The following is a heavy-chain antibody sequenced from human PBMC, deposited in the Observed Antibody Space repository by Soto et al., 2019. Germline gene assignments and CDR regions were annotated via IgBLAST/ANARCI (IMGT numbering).Heavy chain of an antibody. CDR3: ARVNMATIYFDY. CDR2: IYRSGTT. V-gene: IGHV4-59*01. Sequence: PSETLSLTCTVSGDSINTYYWSWIRQPPGKGLEWIGHIYRSGTTRYNPSVESRVTISVDTSKSQFSLELSSVTAADTAAYYCARVNMATIYFDYWGQGILVTVSS. D-gene: IGHD5-12*01. CDR1: GDSINTYY. J-gene: IGHJ4*02.